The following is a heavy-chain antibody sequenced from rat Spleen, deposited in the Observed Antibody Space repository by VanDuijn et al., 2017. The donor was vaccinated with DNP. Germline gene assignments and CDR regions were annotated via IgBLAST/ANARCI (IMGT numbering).Heavy chain of an antibody. CDR2: IIYDGSRT. D-gene: IGHD1-12*01. CDR1: GFSLTNYN. Sequence: VQLKESGPGLVQPSQTLSLTCTVAGFSLTNYNMAWVRQAPEKGLEWVATIIYDGSRTYYRDSVKGRFTISRDNAKSTLYLQMDSLRSEDTATYHCATQHSANYYEAPYAMDVWGQGTSVTVSS. CDR3: ATQHSANYYEAPYAMDV. J-gene: IGHJ4*01. V-gene: IGHV5S10*01.